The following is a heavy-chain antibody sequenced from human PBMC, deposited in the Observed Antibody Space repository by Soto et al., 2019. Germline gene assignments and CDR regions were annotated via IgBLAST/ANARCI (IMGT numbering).Heavy chain of an antibody. Sequence: PSETLSLTCTVSGGSISSYYWSWIRQPPEKGLEWIGYIYYSGSTNYNPSLKSRVTISVDTSKNQFSLKLSSVTAADTAVYYCARDGGYSSSWYDYWGQGTLVTVSS. V-gene: IGHV4-59*01. CDR1: GGSISSYY. CDR3: ARDGGYSSSWYDY. J-gene: IGHJ4*02. D-gene: IGHD6-13*01. CDR2: IYYSGST.